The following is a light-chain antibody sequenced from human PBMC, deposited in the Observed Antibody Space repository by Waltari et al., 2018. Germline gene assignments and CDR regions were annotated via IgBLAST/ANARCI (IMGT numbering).Light chain of an antibody. CDR1: SGHSSYA. J-gene: IGLJ3*02. CDR3: HTGGFGIWV. Sequence: LVLTQSSSASASLGASVKLTCTLSSGHSSYAIAWHQQQPDKGPRYLMKVNSDGSHIKGAGIPDRFSGSISGAERYRTFSSLQSDEEADYCCHTGGFGIWVFGGGTKLTVL. V-gene: IGLV4-69*01. CDR2: VNSDGSH.